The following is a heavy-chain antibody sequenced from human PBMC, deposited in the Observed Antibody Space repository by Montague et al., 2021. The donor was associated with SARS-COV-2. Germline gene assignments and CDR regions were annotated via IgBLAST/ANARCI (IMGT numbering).Heavy chain of an antibody. Sequence: SETLSLTCTVSGGSISSNYWNWIRLPPGRGLEWIGYIYYSGSTNYNPSLESRVTISADTSKNHFSLKLRSVTAADTAVYYCAREISGPDYFDYWGQGTLVTVSS. D-gene: IGHD3-10*01. CDR1: GGSISSNY. CDR3: AREISGPDYFDY. V-gene: IGHV4-59*01. J-gene: IGHJ4*02. CDR2: IYYSGST.